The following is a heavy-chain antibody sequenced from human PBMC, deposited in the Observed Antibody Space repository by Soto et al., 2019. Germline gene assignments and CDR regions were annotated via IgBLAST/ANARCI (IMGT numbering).Heavy chain of an antibody. V-gene: IGHV3-30*18. J-gene: IGHJ3*02. Sequence: PGGSLRLSCAASGFTFSSYGMHWVRQAPGKGLEWVAVISYDGSNKYYADSVKGRFTISRDNSKNTLYLQMNSLRAEDTAVYYCAKESSSSWSNDAFDIWGQGTMVTVSS. CDR1: GFTFSSYG. CDR3: AKESSSSWSNDAFDI. CDR2: ISYDGSNK. D-gene: IGHD6-13*01.